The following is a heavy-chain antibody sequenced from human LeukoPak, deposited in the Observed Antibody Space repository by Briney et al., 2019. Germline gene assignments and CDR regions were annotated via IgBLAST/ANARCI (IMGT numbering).Heavy chain of an antibody. D-gene: IGHD6-13*01. CDR1: GYTLTSYG. Sequence: GASVKVFCNAHGYTLTSYGCNLVGQATGQGREWTGWVDANRGNTGYAQKFQGRVTMTRHTSISTAYMDLSSLRSEDPAVYYCARGIAAAGMGWLVPSGYYYYMDVWGKGTTVTISS. V-gene: IGHV1-8*01. CDR2: VDANRGNT. CDR3: ARGIAAAGMGWLVPSGYYYYMDV. J-gene: IGHJ6*03.